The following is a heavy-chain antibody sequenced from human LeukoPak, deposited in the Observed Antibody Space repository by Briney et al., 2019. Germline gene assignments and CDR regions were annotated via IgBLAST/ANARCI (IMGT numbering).Heavy chain of an antibody. D-gene: IGHD1-26*01. Sequence: GGSLRLSCAASGFPFDDKAMHWVREAPGKGLGWVAGICRNSDSTGYADSVKGRFTISRDNAKNSLYLQMNSLRAEDMALYYCVKDIGSGSYRYGGYFDYWGQGTLVTVSS. CDR2: ICRNSDST. CDR1: GFPFDDKA. V-gene: IGHV3-9*03. J-gene: IGHJ4*02. CDR3: VKDIGSGSYRYGGYFDY.